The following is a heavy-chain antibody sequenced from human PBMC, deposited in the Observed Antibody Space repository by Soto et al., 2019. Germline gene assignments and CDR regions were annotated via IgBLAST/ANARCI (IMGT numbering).Heavy chain of an antibody. Sequence: SETLSLTCSVSGGSISSGYWTWIRQPPGKGLEWIGYIYQGGSINYNPSLKSRVIISVDTAKNQFSVRLNSVTAADTAVYYCARQIRDGSGTYHFDYWGQGTLVTVSS. CDR3: ARQIRDGSGTYHFDY. V-gene: IGHV4-59*01. CDR2: IYQGGSI. J-gene: IGHJ4*02. CDR1: GGSISSGY. D-gene: IGHD3-10*01.